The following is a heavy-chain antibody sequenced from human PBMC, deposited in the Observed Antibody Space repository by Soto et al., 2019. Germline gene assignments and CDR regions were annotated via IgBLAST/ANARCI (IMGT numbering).Heavy chain of an antibody. D-gene: IGHD5-12*01. J-gene: IGHJ4*02. CDR3: AKAVVATRGAYYFDY. Sequence: EVQLLESGGGLVQPGGSLRLSCAASGFTFSSYAMSWVRQAPGKGLEWVSAISGGGGSTYYADSVKGRFTISRDNSKNTLYLQMNSLRAEDTAVYYCAKAVVATRGAYYFDYWGQGTLVTVSS. CDR1: GFTFSSYA. CDR2: ISGGGGST. V-gene: IGHV3-23*01.